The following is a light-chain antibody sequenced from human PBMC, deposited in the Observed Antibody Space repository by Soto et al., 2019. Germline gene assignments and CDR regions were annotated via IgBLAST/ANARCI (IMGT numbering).Light chain of an antibody. V-gene: IGKV3-15*01. CDR2: GAS. CDR1: QSVGHN. CDR3: QQYNIWPRT. Sequence: DIVMTQSPVTLSVSPGDRATLSCRASQSVGHNLAWFQQKPGQAPRLLIYGASAGATGIPDRFSGSGFGTEFTLTISSLQSEDLAVYYCQQYNIWPRTFGQGTKVEMK. J-gene: IGKJ1*01.